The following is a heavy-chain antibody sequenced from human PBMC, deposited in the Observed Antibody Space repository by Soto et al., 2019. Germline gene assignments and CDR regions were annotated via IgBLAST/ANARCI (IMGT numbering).Heavy chain of an antibody. CDR2: IYGGSGAT. V-gene: IGHV3-23*01. CDR1: GFTFSTYD. J-gene: IGHJ5*02. Sequence: EVHLLESGGSLVLPGGSLRLSCAASGFTFSTYDMTWVRQAPRKGLEWVSLIYGGSGATYYADSVKGRFTVSRDNSQNTLFLQMDSLRAEDTAFYYCACPLVVPGHNCFDPWGQGTLVTVAS. CDR3: ACPLVVPGHNCFDP. D-gene: IGHD2-15*01.